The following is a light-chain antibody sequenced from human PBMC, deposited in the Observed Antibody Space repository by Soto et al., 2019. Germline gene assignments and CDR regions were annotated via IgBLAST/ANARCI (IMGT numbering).Light chain of an antibody. Sequence: EIVLKQSPGTLSLSPGKRATLSCRASQSVGSSYLAWYQHKPGQAPRLLIFGVSNRATGIPDRFSGSGSGTDFTLTISRLEPEDFAVYYCQQRRTFGQGTKVDI. V-gene: IGKV3-20*01. CDR2: GVS. CDR3: QQRRT. J-gene: IGKJ1*01. CDR1: QSVGSSY.